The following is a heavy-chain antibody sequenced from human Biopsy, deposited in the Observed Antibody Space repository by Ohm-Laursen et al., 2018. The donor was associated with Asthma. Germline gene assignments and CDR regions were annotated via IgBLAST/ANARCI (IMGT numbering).Heavy chain of an antibody. V-gene: IGHV4-30-4*01. D-gene: IGHD3-16*01. CDR1: GGSISSGAYY. CDR2: IYYIGST. Sequence: SQTLSLTCTVSGGSISSGAYYWSWVRQPPGKGLEWIGYIYYIGSTYYNLSLKSRVTISVDTSKNQFSLKLSSVTAADTAVYFCARRGGVRRYFDYWGQGTLVTVSS. J-gene: IGHJ4*02. CDR3: ARRGGVRRYFDY.